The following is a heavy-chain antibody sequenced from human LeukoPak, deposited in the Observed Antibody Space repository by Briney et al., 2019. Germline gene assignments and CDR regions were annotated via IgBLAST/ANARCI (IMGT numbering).Heavy chain of an antibody. CDR3: ARDLLVAGATYWFDP. Sequence: ASVKVSCKASGYTFTSYGISWVRQAPGQGLEWMGWISAYNGNTNYAQKLQGRVTMTTDTSTSTAYMELRSLRSDDTAVYYCARDLLVAGATYWFDPWGQGTLVTVSS. J-gene: IGHJ5*02. V-gene: IGHV1-18*01. CDR1: GYTFTSYG. D-gene: IGHD1-26*01. CDR2: ISAYNGNT.